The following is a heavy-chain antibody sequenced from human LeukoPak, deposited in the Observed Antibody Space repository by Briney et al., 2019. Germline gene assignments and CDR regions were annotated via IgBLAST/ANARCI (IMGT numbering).Heavy chain of an antibody. D-gene: IGHD3-22*01. Sequence: ASVKVSCKASGYTFTGYYMHWVRQAPGQGLEWMGWINPNSGGTNYAQKFQGRVTMTRDTSISTAYMELSRLRSDDTAVYYCARDPDQTWYYYDSSGYSNWFDPWGQGTLVTVSS. CDR3: ARDPDQTWYYYDSSGYSNWFDP. J-gene: IGHJ5*02. CDR2: INPNSGGT. CDR1: GYTFTGYY. V-gene: IGHV1-2*02.